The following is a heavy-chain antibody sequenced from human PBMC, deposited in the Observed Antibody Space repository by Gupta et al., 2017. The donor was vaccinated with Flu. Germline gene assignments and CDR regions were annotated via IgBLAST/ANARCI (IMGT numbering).Heavy chain of an antibody. D-gene: IGHD4-4*01. CDR3: ARVAYRRDWIDP. V-gene: IGHV4-4*02. CDR2: IYHDGSV. Sequence: QVQLQESGPGLVKPSGTLSLTCAVSSRSITSSNWWTWVRQPPGKGLEWIGEIYHDGSVNYNASLKSRATISVDRSKSQFSLSLTSVTAADTAIYYCARVAYRRDWIDPWGQGTLVTVSS. J-gene: IGHJ5*02. CDR1: SRSITSSNW.